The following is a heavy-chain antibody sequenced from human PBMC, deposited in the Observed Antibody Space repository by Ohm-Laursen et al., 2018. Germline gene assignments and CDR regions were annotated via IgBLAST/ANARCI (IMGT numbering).Heavy chain of an antibody. D-gene: IGHD5-12*01. J-gene: IGHJ4*02. Sequence: SLRLSCSATGFPFSRYAMSWVRQAPGKGLVWVSRINTDGSITSYADSVKGRFTISRDNAKNTLYLQMNSLRAEDTAVYYCAKDLSGYRDYWGQGTLVTVSS. CDR2: INTDGSIT. CDR3: AKDLSGYRDY. CDR1: GFPFSRYA. V-gene: IGHV3-74*01.